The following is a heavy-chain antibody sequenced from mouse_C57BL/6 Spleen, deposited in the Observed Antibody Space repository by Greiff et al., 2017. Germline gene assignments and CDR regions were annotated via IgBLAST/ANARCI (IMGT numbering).Heavy chain of an antibody. J-gene: IGHJ1*03. CDR2: IHPNSGST. CDR1: GYTFTSYW. Sequence: QVQLQQPGAELVKPGASVKLSCKASGYTFTSYWMHWVKQRPGQGLEWIGMIHPNSGSTNYNEKFKSKATLTVDKSSSTAYMQLSSLTSEDSAVYCCARGDYDVDWYFDVWGTGTTVTVSS. D-gene: IGHD2-4*01. CDR3: ARGDYDVDWYFDV. V-gene: IGHV1-64*01.